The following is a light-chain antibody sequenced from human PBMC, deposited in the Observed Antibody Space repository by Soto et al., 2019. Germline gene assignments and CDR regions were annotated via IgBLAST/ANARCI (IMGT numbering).Light chain of an antibody. J-gene: IGKJ5*01. CDR1: ETVSTN. Sequence: EIVLTQSPATLSVSPGERAALSCRATETVSTNLAWFHRKAGQPPRLLIYGSSTRATGVPDRFSGSGSGTEFALIISSLQSEDVAVYYCQQYSNWPPAITFGQGTRLEIK. CDR3: QQYSNWPPAIT. V-gene: IGKV3-15*01. CDR2: GSS.